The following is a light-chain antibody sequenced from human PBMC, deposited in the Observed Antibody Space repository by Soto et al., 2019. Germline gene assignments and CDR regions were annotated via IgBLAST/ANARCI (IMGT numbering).Light chain of an antibody. V-gene: IGKV1-5*01. CDR2: DAA. CDR1: QSISSW. Sequence: DIQMTQSPSTLSASVGDRATITCRASQSISSWLAWYQQKPGKAPNLLIYDAACLEAGVPSRFSGSGTGTEFSLTINSLQPTDFATYYCQQYNSYPWTFGQGTKVDI. J-gene: IGKJ1*01. CDR3: QQYNSYPWT.